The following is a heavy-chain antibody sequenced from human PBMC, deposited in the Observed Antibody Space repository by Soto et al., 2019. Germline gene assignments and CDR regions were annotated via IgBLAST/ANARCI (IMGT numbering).Heavy chain of an antibody. CDR2: MNPNSGNT. J-gene: IGHJ4*02. Sequence: QVQLVQSGAEVKKPGASVKVSCKASGYTFTSYDINWVRQATGQGLEWMGWMNPNSGNTGYAQKFQGRVTMTRNTSISTAYRELSSLRSDDTAGYYWARERTVAGNDYWGQGTLVTVSS. V-gene: IGHV1-8*01. CDR1: GYTFTSYD. D-gene: IGHD6-19*01. CDR3: ARERTVAGNDY.